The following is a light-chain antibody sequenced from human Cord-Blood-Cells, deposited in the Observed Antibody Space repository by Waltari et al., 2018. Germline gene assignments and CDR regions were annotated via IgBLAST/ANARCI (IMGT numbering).Light chain of an antibody. V-gene: IGKV4-1*01. CDR1: QSVLYSSNNKNY. J-gene: IGKJ4*01. CDR2: WAS. Sequence: DIVMTKSPDSLAVSLGERATINRKSSQSVLYSSNNKNYLAWYQQKPGQPSNLLIYWASTRESGVPDRFSGSGSGTDFTVTISSLQAEDGAVYYCQQYYRTPLTFGGGTKVEIK. CDR3: QQYYRTPLT.